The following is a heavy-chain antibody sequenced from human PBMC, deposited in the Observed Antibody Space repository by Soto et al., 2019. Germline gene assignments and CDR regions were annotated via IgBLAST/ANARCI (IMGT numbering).Heavy chain of an antibody. CDR2: IYYSGST. J-gene: IGHJ6*03. V-gene: IGHV4-39*01. CDR1: GGSISSSSYY. D-gene: IGHD4-17*01. Sequence: QLQLQESGPGLVKPSETLSLTCTVSGGSISSSSYYWGWIRQPPGKGLEWIGSIYYSGSTYYNPSLKSRVTISVDTSKNQFYLKLSSVTAADTAVYYCARHLYGDYYYYYYMDVWGKGTTVTVSS. CDR3: ARHLYGDYYYYYYMDV.